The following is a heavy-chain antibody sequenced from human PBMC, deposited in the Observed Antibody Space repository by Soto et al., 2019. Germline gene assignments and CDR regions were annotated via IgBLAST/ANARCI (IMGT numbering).Heavy chain of an antibody. CDR1: GFTFSDHH. J-gene: IGHJ4*02. CDR3: VRLMGTSFDL. CDR2: ARNKVNDYTT. D-gene: IGHD2-8*01. V-gene: IGHV3-72*01. Sequence: GGSLRLSCAASGFTFSDHHMDWVRQAPGKGLEWVGRARNKVNDYTTAYAASVKGRFTISRDDSKNSLSLQMNSLKTEDTAVYFCVRLMGTSFDLWGQGTLVTVSS.